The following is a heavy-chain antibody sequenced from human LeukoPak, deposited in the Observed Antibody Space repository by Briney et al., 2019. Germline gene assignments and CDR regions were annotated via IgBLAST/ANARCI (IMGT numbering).Heavy chain of an antibody. J-gene: IGHJ4*02. V-gene: IGHV3-20*04. CDR2: INWNGGST. D-gene: IGHD3-10*01. CDR1: GFTPDLHG. CDR3: AREGGSGSYYAIDY. Sequence: PGGSLRLSCAASGFTPDLHGMSWVRQAPGKGLEWVSGINWNGGSTGYADSVKGRFTISRDNAKNSLYLQMKSLRVEDTALYYCAREGGSGSYYAIDYWGQGTLVTVSS.